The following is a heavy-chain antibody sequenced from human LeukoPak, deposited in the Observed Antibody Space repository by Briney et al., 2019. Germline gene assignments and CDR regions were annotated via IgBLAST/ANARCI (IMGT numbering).Heavy chain of an antibody. CDR2: INPNSGGT. Sequence: GASVKVSCKASGYTFTGYYMHWVRQAPGQGLEWMGWINPNSGGTNYAQKFQGRVTMTRDTSISTAYMELSRLRSDDTAVYYCATADPTYYDILTGYPTLFDYWGQGTLVTVSS. J-gene: IGHJ4*02. CDR1: GYTFTGYY. D-gene: IGHD3-9*01. CDR3: ATADPTYYDILTGYPTLFDY. V-gene: IGHV1-2*02.